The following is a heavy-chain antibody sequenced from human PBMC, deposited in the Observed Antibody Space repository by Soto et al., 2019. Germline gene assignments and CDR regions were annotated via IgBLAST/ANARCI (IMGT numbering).Heavy chain of an antibody. V-gene: IGHV3-30*03. Sequence: QVQLVESGGGVVQPGRSLRLSCAASGFTFSSYGMHWVRQAPGKGLEWVAVISYDGSNKYYADSVKGRFTISRDNSKNTLYLQMNSLRAEDTAVYYCATDQSGVVTAILDYWGQGTLVTVSS. D-gene: IGHD2-21*02. CDR1: GFTFSSYG. CDR3: ATDQSGVVTAILDY. CDR2: ISYDGSNK. J-gene: IGHJ4*02.